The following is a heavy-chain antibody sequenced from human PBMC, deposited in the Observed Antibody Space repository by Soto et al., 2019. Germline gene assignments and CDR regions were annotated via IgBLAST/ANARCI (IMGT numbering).Heavy chain of an antibody. Sequence: GGSLRLSCAASGFTFSSYGMHWVRQAPGKGLEWVAVISYDGSNTYYADTVKGRFTISRDNSKNTLYLQMNSLRAEDTAVYYCAKGRGITMFRGVITGGFFDYWGQGTLVTVSS. D-gene: IGHD3-10*01. J-gene: IGHJ4*02. CDR1: GFTFSSYG. V-gene: IGHV3-30*18. CDR3: AKGRGITMFRGVITGGFFDY. CDR2: ISYDGSNT.